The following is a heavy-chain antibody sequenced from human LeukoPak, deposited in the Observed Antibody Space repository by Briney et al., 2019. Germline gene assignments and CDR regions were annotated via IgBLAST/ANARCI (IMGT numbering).Heavy chain of an antibody. Sequence: SEALSLTCAVSGAFITSSSHWWGWIRQPPGKGLEWIGTIYYSGSTYYNPSLRSRVTISLDASKNQFSLKLTSVTAADTAVYYCARQGSSSADYWGQGTLVTVSS. CDR3: ARQGSSSADY. D-gene: IGHD6-6*01. CDR2: IYYSGST. J-gene: IGHJ4*02. CDR1: GAFITSSSHW. V-gene: IGHV4-39*01.